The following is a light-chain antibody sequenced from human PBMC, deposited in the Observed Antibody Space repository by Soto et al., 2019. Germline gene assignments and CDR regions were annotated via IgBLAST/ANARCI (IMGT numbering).Light chain of an antibody. V-gene: IGLV1-44*01. Sequence: QPVLTQPPSASGTPGQRVTISCSGSSSNIGRNTVNWYQQLPGTAPKVLIYSNNQRPSGVPDRLSGSKSGTSASRAISGLQSEDEADYYCAAWDDSLNAVVFGGGTKLTVL. CDR1: SSNIGRNT. J-gene: IGLJ2*01. CDR3: AAWDDSLNAVV. CDR2: SNN.